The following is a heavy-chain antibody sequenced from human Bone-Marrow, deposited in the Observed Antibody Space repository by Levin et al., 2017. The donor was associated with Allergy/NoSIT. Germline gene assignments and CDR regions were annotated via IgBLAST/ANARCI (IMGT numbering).Heavy chain of an antibody. Sequence: QTGGSLRLSCAVSGFSVQNTYVTWVRQPPGKGLEWVSVLFAGGSSFYADSVKGRFTMSRDRSNNTVSLHMSSLRTEDTAVYYCAREVATGGRYYDSWGQGTLVTVSS. D-gene: IGHD3-9*01. J-gene: IGHJ4*02. CDR1: GFSVQNTY. CDR2: LFAGGSS. V-gene: IGHV3-66*02. CDR3: AREVATGGRYYDS.